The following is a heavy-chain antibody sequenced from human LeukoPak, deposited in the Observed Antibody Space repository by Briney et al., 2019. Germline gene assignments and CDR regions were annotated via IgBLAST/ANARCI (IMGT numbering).Heavy chain of an antibody. J-gene: IGHJ5*02. CDR1: GGSFSGYY. D-gene: IGHD3-16*01. Sequence: PSETLSLTCAVYGGSFSGYYWSWIRQPPGKGLEWIGEINHSGSTNYNPSLKSRVTISVDTSKNQFSLKLSSVTAADTAVYYCARVGGRNWFDPWGQGTLVTVSS. CDR2: INHSGST. CDR3: ARVGGRNWFDP. V-gene: IGHV4-34*01.